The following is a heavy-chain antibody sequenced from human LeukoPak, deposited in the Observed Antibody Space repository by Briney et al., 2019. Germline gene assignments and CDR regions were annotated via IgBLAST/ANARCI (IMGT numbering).Heavy chain of an antibody. J-gene: IGHJ4*02. CDR1: GYTFTGYY. Sequence: ASVKVSCKASGYTFTGYYMHWVRQAPGQGLEWMGWINPNSGGTNYAQKFQGRVTMTRDTSISTAYMELSRLRSDDTAVYYCARDSYYYDSSGYYPIWGYLDYWGQGTLVTVSS. V-gene: IGHV1-2*02. CDR2: INPNSGGT. D-gene: IGHD3-22*01. CDR3: ARDSYYYDSSGYYPIWGYLDY.